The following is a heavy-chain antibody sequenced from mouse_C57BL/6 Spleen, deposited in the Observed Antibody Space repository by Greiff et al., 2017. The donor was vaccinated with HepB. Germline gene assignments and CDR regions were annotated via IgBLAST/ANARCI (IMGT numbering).Heavy chain of an antibody. CDR2: INPGCGGT. CDR3: AGGDRGRGFAY. D-gene: IGHD3-1*01. CDR1: GYAFTNYL. Sequence: VQLQQSGAELVRPGTSVKVSCKASGYAFTNYLIEWVKQRPGQGLEWIGVINPGCGGTNYNEKFKGKATLTADKSSSNAYMQLSSLTSEDSAVYFCAGGDRGRGFAYWGQGTLVTVSA. V-gene: IGHV1-54*01. J-gene: IGHJ3*01.